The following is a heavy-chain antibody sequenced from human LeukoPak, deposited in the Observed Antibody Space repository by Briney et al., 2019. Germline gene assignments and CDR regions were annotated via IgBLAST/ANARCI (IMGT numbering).Heavy chain of an antibody. CDR2: INPNSGGT. V-gene: IGHV1-2*02. J-gene: IGHJ4*02. D-gene: IGHD3-9*01. CDR3: ARVGVGLLLTGHHPFDY. CDR1: GYTFTGYY. Sequence: RASVKVSCKASGYTFTGYYMHWVRQAPGQGLEWMGWINPNSGGTNYAQKFQGRVTMTRDTSISTAYMELSRLRSDDTAVHYCARVGVGLLLTGHHPFDYWGQGTLVTVSS.